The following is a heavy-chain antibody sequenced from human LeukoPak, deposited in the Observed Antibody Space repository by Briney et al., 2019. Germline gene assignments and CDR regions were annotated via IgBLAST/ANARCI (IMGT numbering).Heavy chain of an antibody. Sequence: GESLKISCKGSGYRFADYWIAWVRQVPGQGLEWMGIIYPDDSDTRYSPSFLGQVTISADKSISTAYLQWSSLKASDTAMYFCARHEVGATDFWGQGTLVTVSS. CDR1: GYRFADYW. CDR3: ARHEVGATDF. D-gene: IGHD1-26*01. J-gene: IGHJ4*02. V-gene: IGHV5-51*01. CDR2: IYPDDSDT.